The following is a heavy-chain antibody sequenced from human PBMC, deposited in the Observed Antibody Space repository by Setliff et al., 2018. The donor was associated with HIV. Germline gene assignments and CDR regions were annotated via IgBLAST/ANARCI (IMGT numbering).Heavy chain of an antibody. CDR2: IYTSGST. J-gene: IGHJ5*02. CDR1: GGSISSGSYY. V-gene: IGHV4-61*09. Sequence: PSETLSLTCTVSGGSISSGSYYWSWIRQPAGKGLEWIGHIYTSGSTNYNPSLKSRVTISVDTSKNQFSLKPSSVTAADTAVYYCARERSALLWKNWFDPWGQGTLVTVSS. CDR3: ARERSALLWKNWFDP. D-gene: IGHD3-10*01.